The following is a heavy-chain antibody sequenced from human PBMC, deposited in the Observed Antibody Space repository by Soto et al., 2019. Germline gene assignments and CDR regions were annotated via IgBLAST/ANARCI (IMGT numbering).Heavy chain of an antibody. Sequence: QVQLVQSGAEVKKPGSSVKVSCKASGGTFSSYAISWVRQAPGQVLEWMGGVIPIFGTANYAQKFQGRVTITADESTSTAYMELSSLRSEDTAVYYCARIRREWLLEDPWGQGTLVTVSS. CDR3: ARIRREWLLEDP. CDR2: VIPIFGTA. D-gene: IGHD3-3*01. J-gene: IGHJ5*02. CDR1: GGTFSSYA. V-gene: IGHV1-69*01.